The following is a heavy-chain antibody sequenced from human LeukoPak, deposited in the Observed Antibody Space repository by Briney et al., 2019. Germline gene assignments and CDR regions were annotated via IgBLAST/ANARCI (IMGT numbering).Heavy chain of an antibody. V-gene: IGHV4-39*07. CDR1: GASISGSGYY. CDR2: IYDSGST. CDR3: ARVSWFPGTSYYYMDV. J-gene: IGHJ6*03. D-gene: IGHD1-1*01. Sequence: SETLSLTCTVSGASISGSGYYWGWIRQPPGKGLEWIGNIYDSGSTYYNASLQSRVTISIDTSKNQFSLRLSSVTAADTAVYYCARVSWFPGTSYYYMDVWGKGTTVTVSS.